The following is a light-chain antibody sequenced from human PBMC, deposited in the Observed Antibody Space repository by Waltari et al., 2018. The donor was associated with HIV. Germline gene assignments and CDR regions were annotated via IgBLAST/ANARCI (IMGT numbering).Light chain of an antibody. J-gene: IGKJ4*01. V-gene: IGKV2-28*01. CDR2: LGS. CDR1: QSLLHSKGYNY. Sequence: DIVMTKSPLSLPVTPGEPASISCRSSQSLLHSKGYNYLDWYVQKPGQSPQLLIYLGSNRASGVPDRFSGSGSGTDFTLKISRVEPDDVGVYYCMQGLQTPQVTFGGGTKVEIK. CDR3: MQGLQTPQVT.